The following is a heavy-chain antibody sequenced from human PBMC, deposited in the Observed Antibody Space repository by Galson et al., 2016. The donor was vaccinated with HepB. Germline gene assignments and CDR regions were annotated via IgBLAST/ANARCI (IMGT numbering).Heavy chain of an antibody. CDR2: IQHRGRT. D-gene: IGHD2-8*01. CDR1: GASIAESDW. J-gene: IGHJ5*01. Sequence: SETLSLTCTVSGASIAESDWWSWVRQSPGKGLEWIGQIQHRGRTKYNPSLMSRVNMSVDKSKNQFSLTLSSVTAAGTALYYCARHLMGPPAHDSWGQGTLVTVSS. V-gene: IGHV4-4*02. CDR3: ARHLMGPPAHDS.